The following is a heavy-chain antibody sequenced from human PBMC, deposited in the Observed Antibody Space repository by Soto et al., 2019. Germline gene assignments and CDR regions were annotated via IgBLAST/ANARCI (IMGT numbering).Heavy chain of an antibody. V-gene: IGHV3-30*18. CDR3: AKDEGVGGTLGLFDY. D-gene: IGHD1-26*01. Sequence: QVQLVESGGGAVQPGASLRLSCVASGFDFTYYAMHWVRQAPGKGLESVAVMSSDGSKIHHTDSVKGRFTSSRDNSKNTLYLQMNSLRKGDTAVYFCAKDEGVGGTLGLFDYWGQGTLVSVSS. J-gene: IGHJ4*02. CDR2: MSSDGSKI. CDR1: GFDFTYYA.